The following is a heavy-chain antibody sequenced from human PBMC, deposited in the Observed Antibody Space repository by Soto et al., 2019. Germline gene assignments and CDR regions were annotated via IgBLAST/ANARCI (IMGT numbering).Heavy chain of an antibody. Sequence: EVQLVESGGGLVKPGGSLRLSCPVSGFTFSSYSMNWVRQAPGKGLEWVSSISSSSSYIYYADSVKGRFTISRDNAKNSLYLQMNSLRAEDTAVYYCARNLGPTDYYFVMDVGGQGTTVTVSS. J-gene: IGHJ6*02. CDR3: ARNLGPTDYYFVMDV. CDR1: GFTFSSYS. CDR2: ISSSSSYI. V-gene: IGHV3-21*06. D-gene: IGHD4-4*01.